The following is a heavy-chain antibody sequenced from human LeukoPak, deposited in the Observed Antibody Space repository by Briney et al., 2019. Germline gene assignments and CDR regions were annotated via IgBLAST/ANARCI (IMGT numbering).Heavy chain of an antibody. D-gene: IGHD2-15*01. Sequence: PSETLSLTCTVSGGSISSSSYYWGWIRQPPGKGLEWIGSIYYSGSTYYNPSLKSRVTISVDTSKNQFSLKLSSVTAADTAVYYCARHIVVPVHGMDVWGQGTTVTVSS. V-gene: IGHV4-39*01. CDR3: ARHIVVPVHGMDV. J-gene: IGHJ6*02. CDR1: GGSISSSSYY. CDR2: IYYSGST.